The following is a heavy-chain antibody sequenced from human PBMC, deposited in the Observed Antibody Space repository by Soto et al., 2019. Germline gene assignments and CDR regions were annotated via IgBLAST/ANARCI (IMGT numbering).Heavy chain of an antibody. V-gene: IGHV4-39*01. CDR2: MDSSGNT. J-gene: IGHJ4*03. Sequence: SETLSLTCTVSGGSISSTGYYWGWIRQPPGKGLEWIGYMDSSGNTYYNLSLKSRVTISVDTSKSQFSLKLSSVTAADTVVYYCARRHRSSFDYWGQGTLVTVS. CDR3: ARRHRSSFDY. CDR1: GGSISSTGYY.